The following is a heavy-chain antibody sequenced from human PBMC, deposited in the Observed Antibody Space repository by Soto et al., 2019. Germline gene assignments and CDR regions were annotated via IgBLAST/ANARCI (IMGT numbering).Heavy chain of an antibody. V-gene: IGHV4-59*06. J-gene: IGHJ4*02. CDR3: ARDGGYGSGSYRFDY. D-gene: IGHD3-10*01. CDR2: IYYSGST. Sequence: SETLSLTCTVSGGSISSYYWSWIRQHPGKGLEWIGYIYYSGSTSYNPSLKSRVTISIDTSKNQFSLKLSSVTAADTAVYYCARDGGYGSGSYRFDYWGQGTLVTVSS. CDR1: GGSISSYY.